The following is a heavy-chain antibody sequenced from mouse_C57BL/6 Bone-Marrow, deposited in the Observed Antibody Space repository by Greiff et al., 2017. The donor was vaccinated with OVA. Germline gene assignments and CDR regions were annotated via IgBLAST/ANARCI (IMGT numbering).Heavy chain of an antibody. CDR3: ARQLRLRY. V-gene: IGHV5-17*01. J-gene: IGHJ3*01. CDR2: ISSGSSTI. D-gene: IGHD3-2*02. CDR1: GFTFSDYG. Sequence: DVHLVESGGGLVKPGGSLKLSCAASGFTFSDYGMHWVRQAPEKGLEWVAYISSGSSTIYYADTVKGRFTISRDNAKNTLFLQMTSLRSEDTAMYYCARQLRLRYWGQGTLVTVSA.